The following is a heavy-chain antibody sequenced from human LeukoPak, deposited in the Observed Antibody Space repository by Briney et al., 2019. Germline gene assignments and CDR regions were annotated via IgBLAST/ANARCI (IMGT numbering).Heavy chain of an antibody. V-gene: IGHV3-7*01. CDR2: IKQDGSEK. D-gene: IGHD6-13*01. CDR1: GFTFSSYW. Sequence: GGSLRLSCAASGFTFSSYWMSWVRQAPGKGLEWVANIKQDGSEKYYVDSVKGRFTISRDNAKNSLYLQMNSLRAEDTAVYYCARHIAAVPYYFDYWGQGTLVTVSS. CDR3: ARHIAAVPYYFDY. J-gene: IGHJ4*02.